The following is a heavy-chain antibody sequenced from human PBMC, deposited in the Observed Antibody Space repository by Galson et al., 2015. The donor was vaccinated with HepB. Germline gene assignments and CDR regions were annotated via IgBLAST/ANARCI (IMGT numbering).Heavy chain of an antibody. Sequence: SVKVSCKASGYTFTSYGISWVRQAPGQGLEWMGWISAYNGNTNYAQKLQGRVTMTTDTSTSTAYMELRSLRSDDTAVYYCARDGPSGDYDSSGEAFDIWGQGTMVTVSS. J-gene: IGHJ3*02. CDR2: ISAYNGNT. V-gene: IGHV1-18*01. CDR3: ARDGPSGDYDSSGEAFDI. CDR1: GYTFTSYG. D-gene: IGHD3-22*01.